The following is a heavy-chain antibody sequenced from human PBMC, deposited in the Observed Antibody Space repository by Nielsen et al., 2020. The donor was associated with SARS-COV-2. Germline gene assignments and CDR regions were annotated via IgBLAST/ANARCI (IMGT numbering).Heavy chain of an antibody. CDR2: IYPGDSDT. CDR3: AREAYYYDSSGYYNPPLNWFDP. CDR1: GYTFTSYW. V-gene: IGHV5-51*01. J-gene: IGHJ5*02. Sequence: GESLKISCKGSGYTFTSYWIAWVRQMPGKGLEWMGIIYPGDSDTRYSPSFQGQVTISADKSISTAYLQWSSLKASDTAMYYCAREAYYYDSSGYYNPPLNWFDPWGQGTLVTVSS. D-gene: IGHD3-22*01.